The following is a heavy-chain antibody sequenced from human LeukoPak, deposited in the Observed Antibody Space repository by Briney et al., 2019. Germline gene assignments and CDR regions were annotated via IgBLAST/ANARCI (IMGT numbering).Heavy chain of an antibody. CDR2: ISYDGSNK. D-gene: IGHD2-15*01. Sequence: GGSLRLSCAASGFTFSSYGMHWVRQAPGKGLEWVAVISYDGSNKYYADSVKGRFTISRDNSKNTLYLQMNSLRAEDTAVYYCAKGLDCSGGSCYDDYWGHGARVTVSS. V-gene: IGHV3-30*18. CDR1: GFTFSSYG. CDR3: AKGLDCSGGSCYDDY. J-gene: IGHJ4*01.